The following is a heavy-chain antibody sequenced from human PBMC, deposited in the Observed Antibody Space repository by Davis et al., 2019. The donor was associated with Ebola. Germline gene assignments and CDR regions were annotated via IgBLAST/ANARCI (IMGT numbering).Heavy chain of an antibody. CDR1: GGSISSGDYY. CDR2: INHSGST. D-gene: IGHD4-17*01. Sequence: MPSETLSLTCTVSGGSISSGDYYWSWIRQPPGKGLEWIGEINHSGSTNYNSSLKSRVTISVDTSKKQFSLKLSSVTAADTAVYYCAMTTVTTGWFDPWGQGTLVTVSS. CDR3: AMTTVTTGWFDP. V-gene: IGHV4-39*07. J-gene: IGHJ5*02.